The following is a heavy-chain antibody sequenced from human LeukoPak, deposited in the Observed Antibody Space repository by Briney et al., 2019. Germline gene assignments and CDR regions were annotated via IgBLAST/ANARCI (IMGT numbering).Heavy chain of an antibody. J-gene: IGHJ6*03. D-gene: IGHD3-10*01. CDR2: INHSGST. V-gene: IGHV4-34*01. CDR3: ARGRITMVRGVITNYYYYYMDV. CDR1: GGSFSGYY. Sequence: SETLSLTCAVYGGSFSGYYWSWIRQPPGKGLEWSGEINHSGSTNYNASLKSRVTISVDTSKNQFSLKLSSVTAADTAVYYCARGRITMVRGVITNYYYYYMDVWGKGTTVTVSS.